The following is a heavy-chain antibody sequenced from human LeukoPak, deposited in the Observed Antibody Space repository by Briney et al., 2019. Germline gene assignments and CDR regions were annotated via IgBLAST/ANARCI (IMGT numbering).Heavy chain of an antibody. Sequence: KPSETLSLTCTVSGGSISSSSYYWGWIRQPPGKGLEWIGSIYYSGSTYYNPSLKSRVTISVDTSKNQFSLKLSSVTAADTAVYYCARHHYDFWSGYRTGFDYWGQGTLVTVSS. J-gene: IGHJ4*02. CDR2: IYYSGST. D-gene: IGHD3-3*01. CDR3: ARHHYDFWSGYRTGFDY. V-gene: IGHV4-39*01. CDR1: GGSISSSSYY.